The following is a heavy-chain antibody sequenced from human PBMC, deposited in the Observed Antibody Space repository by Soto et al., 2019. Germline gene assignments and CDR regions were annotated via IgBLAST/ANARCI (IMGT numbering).Heavy chain of an antibody. CDR2: ISAYNGNI. V-gene: IGHV1-18*01. J-gene: IGHJ4*02. D-gene: IGHD6-13*01. Sequence: QVQLVQSGAEVKKPGASVKVSCKTSGYTFTSYAISWVRQAPGQGLEWMGWISAYNGNIHYAQKLQGRVTMTTDTSTSTAYMELRSLRSDDTAVYYCARDLAAAGPFDYWGQGTLVTVSS. CDR3: ARDLAAAGPFDY. CDR1: GYTFTSYA.